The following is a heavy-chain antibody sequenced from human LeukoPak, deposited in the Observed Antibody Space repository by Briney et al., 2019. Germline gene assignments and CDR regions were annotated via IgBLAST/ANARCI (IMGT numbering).Heavy chain of an antibody. V-gene: IGHV1-24*01. Sequence: ASVKASCKVSGYTLTALSMHWVRQAPGKGLEWMGGFDPEDGETIYAQKFQGRVSMTEDTSTDTAYMELSSLRSEDTAVYYCATGVRLAAAIFDYWGQGTLVTVSS. CDR3: ATGVRLAAAIFDY. CDR2: FDPEDGET. D-gene: IGHD6-13*01. CDR1: GYTLTALS. J-gene: IGHJ4*02.